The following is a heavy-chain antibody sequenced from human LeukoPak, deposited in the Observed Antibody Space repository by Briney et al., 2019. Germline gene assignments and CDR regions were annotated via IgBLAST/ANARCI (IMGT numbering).Heavy chain of an antibody. CDR1: GFTVSSNY. D-gene: IGHD3-10*01. CDR3: TVLLIGDYYYMDV. J-gene: IGHJ6*03. V-gene: IGHV3-66*01. CDR2: IYSGGST. Sequence: GGSLRLSCAASGFTVSSNYMSWVRQAPGKGLEWVSVIYSGGSTYYADSVKGRFTISRDNSKNTLYLQMNSLRAEDTAVYYCTVLLIGDYYYMDVWGKGTTVTVSS.